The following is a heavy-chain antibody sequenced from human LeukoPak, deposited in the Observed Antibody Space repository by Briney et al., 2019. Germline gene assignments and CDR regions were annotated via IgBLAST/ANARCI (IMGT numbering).Heavy chain of an antibody. D-gene: IGHD3-22*01. CDR1: GGSISSGDYY. CDR2: IYYSGST. V-gene: IGHV4-30-4*02. CDR3: AREVYYYDSSGYYPDAFDI. J-gene: IGHJ3*02. Sequence: PSETLSLTCTVSGGSISSGDYYWSWIRQHPGKGLEWIGYIYYSGSTYYNPSLKSRVTISVDTSKNQFSLKLSSVTAADTAVYYCAREVYYYDSSGYYPDAFDIWGQGTMVTVSS.